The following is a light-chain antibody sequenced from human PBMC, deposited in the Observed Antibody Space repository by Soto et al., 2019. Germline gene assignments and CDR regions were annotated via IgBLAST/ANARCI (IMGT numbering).Light chain of an antibody. CDR1: RGIRTD. V-gene: IGKV1-6*01. CDR3: LHDYNSPLT. CDR2: GAS. J-gene: IGKJ1*01. Sequence: AIQMTQSPSSLSASVGDGVTITCRASRGIRTDLGWYQQKPGKAPQLLISGASSLQSGVSSRFSGRGSGTDFTLTISRLQPEDFATYYCLHDYNSPLTFGQGTRVEIK.